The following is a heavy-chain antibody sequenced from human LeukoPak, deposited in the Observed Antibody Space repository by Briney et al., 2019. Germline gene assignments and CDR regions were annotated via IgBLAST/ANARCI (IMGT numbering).Heavy chain of an antibody. CDR3: ARHLWSIESLAAAGTFDY. D-gene: IGHD6-13*01. CDR1: SGSISNYY. CDR2: SDYSGST. J-gene: IGHJ4*02. V-gene: IGHV4-59*08. Sequence: SETLSLTCTVSSGSISNYYWSWIRQPPGKGLEWIGFSDYSGSTNYNPSLKSRVTISLDTSKDQIALKLSSVTAADTAVYYCARHLWSIESLAAAGTFDYWGQGIQVAVSS.